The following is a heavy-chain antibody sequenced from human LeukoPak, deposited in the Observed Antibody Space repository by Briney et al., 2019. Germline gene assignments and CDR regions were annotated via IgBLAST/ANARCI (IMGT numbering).Heavy chain of an antibody. D-gene: IGHD3-3*01. Sequence: GGSLRLSCAASGFTFSDYYMSWIRQAPGKGLEWVSYISSSGCTIYYADSVKGRFTISRDNAKNSLYLQMNSLRAEDTAVYYCARGHYDFWSGSPENYYFDYWGQGTLVTVSS. J-gene: IGHJ4*02. CDR2: ISSSGCTI. CDR1: GFTFSDYY. V-gene: IGHV3-11*01. CDR3: ARGHYDFWSGSPENYYFDY.